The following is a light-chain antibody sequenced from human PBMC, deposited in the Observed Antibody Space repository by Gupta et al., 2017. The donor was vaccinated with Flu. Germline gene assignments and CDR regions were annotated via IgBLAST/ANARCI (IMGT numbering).Light chain of an antibody. CDR2: PNS. V-gene: IGLV1-44*01. CDR1: RSNIGSNT. J-gene: IGLJ1*01. CDR3: ASWDDSLDGYV. Sequence: QSVLPQTPSASRTPGHRVSLSCSGGRSNIGSNTVNWYQHVPGTAPKLLIHPNSQRPSGVPDRFSGSTSGTSASLAIRGLQSEDEAAYYCASWDDSLDGYVFGTGTEVTVL.